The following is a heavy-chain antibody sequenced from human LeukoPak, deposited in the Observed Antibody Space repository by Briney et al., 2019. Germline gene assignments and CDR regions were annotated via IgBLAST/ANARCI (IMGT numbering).Heavy chain of an antibody. D-gene: IGHD4-23*01. J-gene: IGHJ4*02. CDR2: INHSGST. Sequence: PSETLSLTCAVYGGSFSGYYWSWIRQPPGKGLEWIGEINHSGSTNYNPSLKSRVTISVDTSKNQFSLKLSSVTAADTAVYYCARLIIYGGRDYWGQGTLVTVSS. CDR3: ARLIIYGGRDY. V-gene: IGHV4-34*01. CDR1: GGSFSGYY.